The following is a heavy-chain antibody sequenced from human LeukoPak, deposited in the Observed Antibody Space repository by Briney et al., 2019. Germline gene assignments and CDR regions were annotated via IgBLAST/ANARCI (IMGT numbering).Heavy chain of an antibody. D-gene: IGHD3/OR15-3a*01. J-gene: IGHJ5*02. V-gene: IGHV1-8*01. CDR3: ARGFTDWRGWFDP. Sequence: ASVKVSCKASGYTFTSYDINWVRQATGQGLEWMGRMNPNSGNTGYAQKFQGRVTMTRNTSISTAYMELSSLRSEDTAVYYCARGFTDWRGWFDPWGQGTLVTVSS. CDR1: GYTFTSYD. CDR2: MNPNSGNT.